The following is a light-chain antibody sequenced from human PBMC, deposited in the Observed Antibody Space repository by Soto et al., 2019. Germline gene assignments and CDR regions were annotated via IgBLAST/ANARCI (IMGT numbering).Light chain of an antibody. CDR1: QSVGSY. CDR2: DAS. Sequence: EIVMTQSPATLSVSPGERATLSCRASQSVGSYLAWYQHKPGQAPRLLISDASNRATGIPARLSGSGSETDFTLTISSLEPEDSAVYYCQQRSNWPSLTFGGGTKVDI. CDR3: QQRSNWPSLT. V-gene: IGKV3-11*01. J-gene: IGKJ4*01.